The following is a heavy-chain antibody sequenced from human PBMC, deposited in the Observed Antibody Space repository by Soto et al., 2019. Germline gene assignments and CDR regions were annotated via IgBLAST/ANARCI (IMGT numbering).Heavy chain of an antibody. V-gene: IGHV3-7*01. CDR1: GFTFSTYW. CDR3: SRSLNS. CDR2: INQAGSEK. J-gene: IGHJ4*02. Sequence: EVQLMESGGGLAQPGGSLRLSCAASGFTFSTYWMDWVRQTPGKGLVWVANINQAGSEKNDVDSVKGRVTIYRDNAKNSLYLQMSSLTAEDSALYYCSRSLNSWGQGTLVTVSS.